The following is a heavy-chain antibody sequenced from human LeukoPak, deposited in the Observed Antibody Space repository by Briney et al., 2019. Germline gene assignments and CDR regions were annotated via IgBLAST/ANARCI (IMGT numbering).Heavy chain of an antibody. CDR1: GFTFSSYA. V-gene: IGHV3-23*01. CDR3: ARSGYNRFDY. J-gene: IGHJ4*02. Sequence: GGSLRLSCAASGFTFSSYAMSWVRQAPGKGLEWVSAFSGSGGGTYYADSVKGRFTISRDNSKSTLYLQMSSLRAEDTAVYYCARSGYNRFDYWGQGTLVTVSS. D-gene: IGHD5-24*01. CDR2: FSGSGGGT.